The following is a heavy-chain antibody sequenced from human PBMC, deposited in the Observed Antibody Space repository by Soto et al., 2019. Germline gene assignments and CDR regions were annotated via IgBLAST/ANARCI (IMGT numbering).Heavy chain of an antibody. Sequence: QVHLVQSGAELKKPGSSVRVSCKASGDTFSSYTINWVRQAPGLGLEWMGRTIPILSMSNYALKFQGRLTITADKSTSTAYRELSSLRSEDTAIYYCETSYGSGSQAFDYWGQGALVTVSS. V-gene: IGHV1-69*02. CDR2: TIPILSMS. D-gene: IGHD3-10*01. CDR3: ETSYGSGSQAFDY. CDR1: GDTFSSYT. J-gene: IGHJ4*02.